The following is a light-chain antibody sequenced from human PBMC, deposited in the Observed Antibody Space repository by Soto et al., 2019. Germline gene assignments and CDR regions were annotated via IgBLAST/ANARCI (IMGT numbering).Light chain of an antibody. V-gene: IGLV2-14*01. CDR3: SSYTSSGSLVV. CDR1: SSDVGGYNY. J-gene: IGLJ2*01. CDR2: DVS. Sequence: QSALTQPASVSGSPGQSITISCTGTSSDVGGYNYVSWYQQHPGKAPKLMIYDVSNRPSGVSNRFSGSKSGNTASLTISGLQAEDEADYSCSSYTSSGSLVVFGGGTKVTVL.